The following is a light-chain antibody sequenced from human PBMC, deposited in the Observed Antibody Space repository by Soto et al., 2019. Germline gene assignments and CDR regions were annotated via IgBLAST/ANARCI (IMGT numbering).Light chain of an antibody. CDR2: GNR. V-gene: IGLV1-40*01. Sequence: QTVVMQPPSVSGAPGQRVTLSCTGNSSNLGAGYDVHWYQQLPGAAPKLVIFGNRNRPSGVPERFSGSKSGTSASLAITGLQAEDEADYYCQAYDYSLTASVFGGGTKLTVL. J-gene: IGLJ3*02. CDR1: SSNLGAGYD. CDR3: QAYDYSLTASV.